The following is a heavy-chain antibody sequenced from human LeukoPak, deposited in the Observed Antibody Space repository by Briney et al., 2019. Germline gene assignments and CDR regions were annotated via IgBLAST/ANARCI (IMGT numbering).Heavy chain of an antibody. D-gene: IGHD3-10*01. CDR2: IYSSGST. Sequence: SETLSLTCTVSGGSISSYYCSWIRQPPGKGLEWIGYIYSSGSTSYNPSLNSRVTMSLDTSKSHFSLMLGSVTAADTAVYYCAIRNSYGSGSYYHWGQGTLVTVSS. V-gene: IGHV4-59*01. CDR3: AIRNSYGSGSYYH. CDR1: GGSISSYY. J-gene: IGHJ5*02.